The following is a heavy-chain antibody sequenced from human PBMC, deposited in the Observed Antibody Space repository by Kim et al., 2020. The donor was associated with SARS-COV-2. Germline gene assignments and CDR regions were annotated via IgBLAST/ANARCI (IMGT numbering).Heavy chain of an antibody. J-gene: IGHJ5*02. D-gene: IGHD6-13*01. Sequence: GGSLRLSCAASGFTFSSYAMHWVRQAPGKGLEWVAGISYDGSNKYYADSVKGRFTISRDNFKNTLYLQMNSLRAEDTAVYYCARDSSSWPGLGSWFDPWGQGTLVTVSS. CDR1: GFTFSSYA. V-gene: IGHV3-30*04. CDR2: ISYDGSNK. CDR3: ARDSSSWPGLGSWFDP.